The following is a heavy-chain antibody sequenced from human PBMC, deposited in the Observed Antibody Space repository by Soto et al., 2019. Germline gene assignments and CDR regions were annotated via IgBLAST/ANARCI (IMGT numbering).Heavy chain of an antibody. J-gene: IGHJ4*02. CDR2: IYYSGST. V-gene: IGHV4-59*08. CDR3: ARHFHAELDTAMKNFDY. CDR1: GGSISSYY. D-gene: IGHD5-18*01. Sequence: SETLSLTCTVSGGSISSYYWIWIRQPPGKGLEWIGYIYYSGSTNYNPSLKSRVTISVDTSKNQFSLKLSSVTAADTAVYYCARHFHAELDTAMKNFDYWVQGTLVTVSS.